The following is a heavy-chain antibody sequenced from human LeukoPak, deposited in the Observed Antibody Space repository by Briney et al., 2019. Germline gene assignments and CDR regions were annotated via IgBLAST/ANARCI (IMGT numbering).Heavy chain of an antibody. CDR1: GGTFSSYA. CDR2: IIPIFGTA. CDR3: ARAVVVTGEADY. D-gene: IGHD2-21*02. J-gene: IGHJ4*02. Sequence: GASMKVSCKASGGTFSSYAISWVRQAPGQGLEWMGGIIPIFGTANYAQKFQGRVTITADESTSTAYMELSSLRSEDTAVYYCARAVVVTGEADYWGQGTLVTVSS. V-gene: IGHV1-69*13.